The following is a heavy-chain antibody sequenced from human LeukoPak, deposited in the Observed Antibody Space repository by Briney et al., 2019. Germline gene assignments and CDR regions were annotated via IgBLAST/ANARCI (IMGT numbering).Heavy chain of an antibody. D-gene: IGHD2-15*01. CDR3: ARDRGRAATSYYYYGMDV. Sequence: SETLSLTCTVSGGSISSGGYYWSWIRQHPGKGLEWIGYIYHSGSTYYNPSLKSRVTISVDTSKNQFSLKLSSVTAADTAVYYCARDRGRAATSYYYYGMDVWGQGTTVTVSS. CDR2: IYHSGST. V-gene: IGHV4-31*03. CDR1: GGSISSGGYY. J-gene: IGHJ6*02.